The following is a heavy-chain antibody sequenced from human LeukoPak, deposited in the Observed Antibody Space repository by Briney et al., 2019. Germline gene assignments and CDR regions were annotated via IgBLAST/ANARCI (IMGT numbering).Heavy chain of an antibody. V-gene: IGHV4-61*02. D-gene: IGHD6-6*01. CDR2: IYTSGST. Sequence: PSETLSLTCTVSGGSISSGSYYWSWIRQPAGKGLEWIGRIYTSGSTNYNPSLKSRVTISVDTSKNQFSLKLSSVTAADTAVYYCARASDSSSRLNWFDPWGQGTLVTVSS. CDR3: ARASDSSSRLNWFDP. J-gene: IGHJ5*02. CDR1: GGSISSGSYY.